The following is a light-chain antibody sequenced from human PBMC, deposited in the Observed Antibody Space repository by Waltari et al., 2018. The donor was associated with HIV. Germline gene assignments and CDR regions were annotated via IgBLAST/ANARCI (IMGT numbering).Light chain of an antibody. V-gene: IGLV7-43*01. J-gene: IGLJ3*02. CDR3: LLYHGATEV. CDR2: STS. Sequence: QTVVTQEPSLTVSPGGTVTLTCASSTGAGTSDYYPNWFQQKPGQAPRALIYSTSYKHSWTPARFSGSLFGGKAALTLSLVQPEDEADYYCLLYHGATEVFGGGTKLTVL. CDR1: TGAGTSDYY.